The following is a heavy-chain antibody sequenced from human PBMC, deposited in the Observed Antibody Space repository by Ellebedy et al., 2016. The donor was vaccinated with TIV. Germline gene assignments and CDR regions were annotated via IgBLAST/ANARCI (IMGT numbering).Heavy chain of an antibody. D-gene: IGHD3-16*01. Sequence: MPGGSLRLSCAVYGGSFSGSHWSWIRQSPGKRLEWIGEINHSGSTNYNPSLESRVTISVDRSKNQFSLKLTSVTVADTAVYYCAGAQVMGWIDPWGQGTPVTVSS. J-gene: IGHJ5*02. CDR3: AGAQVMGWIDP. V-gene: IGHV4-34*01. CDR2: INHSGST. CDR1: GGSFSGSH.